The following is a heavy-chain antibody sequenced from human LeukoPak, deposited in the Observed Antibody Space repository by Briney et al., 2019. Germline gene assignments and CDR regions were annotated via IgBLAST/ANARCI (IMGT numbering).Heavy chain of an antibody. CDR1: GYSISSGYY. CDR2: IYHSGGT. V-gene: IGHV4-38-2*01. Sequence: PSETLSLTCAVSGYSISSGYYWGWIRQPPGKGREWIGSIYHSGGTYYNPSLKSRVTISVDTSKNQFSLKVTSVTAADTAVYYCARRTGSGSYYVDFWGQGTVVTVSS. CDR3: ARRTGSGSYYVDF. J-gene: IGHJ4*02. D-gene: IGHD3-10*01.